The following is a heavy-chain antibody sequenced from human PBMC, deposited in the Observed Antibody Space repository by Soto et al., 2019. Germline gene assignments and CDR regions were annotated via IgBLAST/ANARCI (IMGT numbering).Heavy chain of an antibody. J-gene: IGHJ5*02. CDR1: GCTFSSYA. CDR2: IIPIFGTA. V-gene: IGHV1-69*13. Sequence: SVKVSCKASGCTFSSYAISWVRQAPGQGLEWMGGIIPIFGTANYAQKFQGRVTITADESTSTAYMELSSLRSEDTAVYYCARVIAAAGTNWFDPWGQGTLVTVSS. CDR3: ARVIAAAGTNWFDP. D-gene: IGHD6-13*01.